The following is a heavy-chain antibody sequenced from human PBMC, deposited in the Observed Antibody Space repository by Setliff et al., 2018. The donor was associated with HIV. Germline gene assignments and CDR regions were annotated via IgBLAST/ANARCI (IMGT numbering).Heavy chain of an antibody. J-gene: IGHJ4*02. V-gene: IGHV1-2*02. CDR3: ARQLSNSLES. D-gene: IGHD1-1*01. CDR2: INPNSGGT. Sequence: ASVKVSCKTSGYNFKEHHVHWVRQAPGQGLEWMGWINPNSGGTNYAQKFQGRVTMTRDTSISTAYMELSRLRSDDTAVYYCARQLSNSLESWGQGTPVTVS. CDR1: GYNFKEHH.